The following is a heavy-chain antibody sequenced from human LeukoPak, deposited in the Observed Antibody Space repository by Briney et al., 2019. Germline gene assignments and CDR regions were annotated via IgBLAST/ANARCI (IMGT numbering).Heavy chain of an antibody. D-gene: IGHD3-22*01. Sequence: PSETLSLTCTVSGGSISSYYWSWIRQPAGKGLEWIGRIYTSGSTNYNPSLKSRVTMSVDTSKNQFSLKLSSVTAADTAVYYCARDDVLYYYDSSGYSQGAFDIWGQGTMVTVSS. J-gene: IGHJ3*02. CDR2: IYTSGST. CDR3: ARDDVLYYYDSSGYSQGAFDI. CDR1: GGSISSYY. V-gene: IGHV4-4*07.